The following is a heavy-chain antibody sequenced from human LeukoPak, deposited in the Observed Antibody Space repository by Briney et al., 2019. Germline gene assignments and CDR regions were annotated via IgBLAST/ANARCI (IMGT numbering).Heavy chain of an antibody. CDR3: ARANFLYCSSTTCLFDY. CDR1: GYTFTDYY. J-gene: IGHJ4*02. Sequence: ASVKISCKASGYTFTDYYLHWVRQAPGQGFEWMGWINPNSGDTNYAQKFQGRVTMTRDTSISTAHMEMSRLRSDDTAVYYCARANFLYCSSTTCLFDYWGQGTLVTVSS. CDR2: INPNSGDT. D-gene: IGHD2-2*01. V-gene: IGHV1-2*02.